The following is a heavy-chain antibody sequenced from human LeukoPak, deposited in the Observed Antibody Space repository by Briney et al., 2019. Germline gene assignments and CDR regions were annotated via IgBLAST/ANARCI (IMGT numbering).Heavy chain of an antibody. Sequence: GGSLRLSCEASGITFSNFDMSWVRQAPGKGLEWVSTISASAFSTYYADALKGRFTISRDNSKNTLYLQMNSLRAEDTAVYYCARIVGAPTPDAFDIWGQGTMVTVSS. CDR2: ISASAFST. V-gene: IGHV3-23*01. D-gene: IGHD1-26*01. CDR3: ARIVGAPTPDAFDI. CDR1: GITFSNFD. J-gene: IGHJ3*02.